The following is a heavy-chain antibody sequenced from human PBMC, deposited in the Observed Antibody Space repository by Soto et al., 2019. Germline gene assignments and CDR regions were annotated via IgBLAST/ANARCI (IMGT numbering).Heavy chain of an antibody. CDR3: ARDNPRSSGWDV. V-gene: IGHV3-74*01. CDR2: INNEERTT. J-gene: IGHJ6*02. CDR1: GFSFSNTR. Sequence: GGSLRLSCAASGFSFSNTRIHWVRQAPGKGLVWVSRINNEERTTGYADSVKGRFTISRDNARNTVYLQMNSLRAEDTAMYYCARDNPRSSGWDVWGQGTTVTVSS.